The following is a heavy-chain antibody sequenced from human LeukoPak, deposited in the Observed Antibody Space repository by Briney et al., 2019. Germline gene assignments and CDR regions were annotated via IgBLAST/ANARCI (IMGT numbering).Heavy chain of an antibody. CDR1: GFTFSSYN. CDR2: ITFSSSYI. J-gene: IGHJ4*01. D-gene: IGHD5-24*01. Sequence: GGSLRLSCAASGFTFSSYNMNWVHQAPGKGLEWVSSITFSSSYIYYADSVKGRFTISRDNAKNSLYLQMDSLRAEDTAVYYCARGREGYNSYDYWGQGTLVTVSS. CDR3: ARGREGYNSYDY. V-gene: IGHV3-21*01.